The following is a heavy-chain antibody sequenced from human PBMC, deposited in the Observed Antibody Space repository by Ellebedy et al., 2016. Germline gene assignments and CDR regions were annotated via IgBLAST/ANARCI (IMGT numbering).Heavy chain of an antibody. Sequence: SETLSLTXTVSGGSISSSSYYWGWIRQPPGKGLEWIGSIYYSGSTYYNPSLKSRVTISVDTSKNQFSLKLSSVTAADTAVYYCARRLGYYGSGRVRASYYFDYWGQGTLVTVSS. D-gene: IGHD3-10*01. CDR3: ARRLGYYGSGRVRASYYFDY. J-gene: IGHJ4*02. CDR2: IYYSGST. CDR1: GGSISSSSYY. V-gene: IGHV4-39*01.